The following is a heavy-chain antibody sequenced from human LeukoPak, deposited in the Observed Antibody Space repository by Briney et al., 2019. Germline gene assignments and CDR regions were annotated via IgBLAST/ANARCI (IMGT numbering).Heavy chain of an antibody. D-gene: IGHD4-17*01. Sequence: GGSLRLSCAASGXTFSDHYVDWVRQAPGKGLEWVDRTRDKAHSYTTEYAASVKGRFTISRDDSKNSLYLQMNSLKTEDTAVYYCARGSTVTTRYYYGLDVWGQGTTVTVSS. V-gene: IGHV3-72*01. CDR3: ARGSTVTTRYYYGLDV. J-gene: IGHJ6*01. CDR1: GXTFSDHY. CDR2: TRDKAHSYTT.